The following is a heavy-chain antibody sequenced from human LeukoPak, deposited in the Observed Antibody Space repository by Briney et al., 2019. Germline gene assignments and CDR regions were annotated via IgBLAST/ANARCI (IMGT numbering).Heavy chain of an antibody. J-gene: IGHJ4*02. Sequence: GGSLRLSCAASGFTFSCCGMHWVRQAPGKGLEWVSAISGSGGSTYYADSVKGRFTISRDNSKKTLYLQMNSLRAEDTAVYYCARDAEGEFDYWGQGTLVTVSS. V-gene: IGHV3-23*01. D-gene: IGHD3-16*01. CDR2: ISGSGGST. CDR3: ARDAEGEFDY. CDR1: GFTFSCCG.